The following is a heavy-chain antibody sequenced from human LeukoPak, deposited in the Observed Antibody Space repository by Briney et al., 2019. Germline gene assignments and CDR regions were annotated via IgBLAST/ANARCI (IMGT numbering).Heavy chain of an antibody. V-gene: IGHV4-34*01. CDR3: ARGRVTMVPDY. J-gene: IGHJ4*02. CDR2: INHSGST. CDR1: GGSLSGYY. D-gene: IGHD3-10*01. Sequence: PSETLSLTCAVYGGSLSGYYWSWIRQPPGKGLEWIGEINHSGSTNYNPSLKSRVTISVDTSKNQFSLKLSSVTAADTAVYYCARGRVTMVPDYWGQGTLVTVSS.